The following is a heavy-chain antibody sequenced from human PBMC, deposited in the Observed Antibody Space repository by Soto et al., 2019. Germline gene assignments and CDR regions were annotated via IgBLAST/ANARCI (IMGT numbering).Heavy chain of an antibody. CDR3: ARGLGDSSGYYYTNYNWFDP. Sequence: SETLSLTCTVSGGSISSYYWSWIRQPPGKGLERIGYFYYSGSTNYNPSLKSRVTISVDTSKNQFSLKLSSVTAADTAVYYCARGLGDSSGYYYTNYNWFDPWGQGTLVTVSS. D-gene: IGHD3-22*01. CDR2: FYYSGST. J-gene: IGHJ5*02. V-gene: IGHV4-59*12. CDR1: GGSISSYY.